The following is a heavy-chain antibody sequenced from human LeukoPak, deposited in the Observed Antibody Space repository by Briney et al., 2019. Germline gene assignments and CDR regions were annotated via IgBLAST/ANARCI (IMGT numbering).Heavy chain of an antibody. CDR3: TRTLDQDF. J-gene: IGHJ4*02. Sequence: GESLKISCKGSGYSFSTYWINWVRQRPGKGLEWMGKIDPRDSYTKYSPSFEGHVTISTDKSISTAYLQWGSLKASDTAMYYCTRTLDQDFWAQGTLVTVSS. CDR1: GYSFSTYW. V-gene: IGHV5-10-1*01. D-gene: IGHD2-2*01. CDR2: IDPRDSYT.